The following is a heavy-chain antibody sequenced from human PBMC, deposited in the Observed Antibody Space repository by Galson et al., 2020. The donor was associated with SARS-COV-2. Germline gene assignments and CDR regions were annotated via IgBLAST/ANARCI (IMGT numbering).Heavy chain of an antibody. CDR1: GFTFSDYY. D-gene: IGHD3-3*01. Sequence: NSGGSLRLSCAASGFTFSDYYMSWIRQAPGTGMEWVSYISSSGSTIYYADSVKGRFTIPRDNAKNSLYLQMNSLRAEDTAVYYCARSDFWSGYYTDYWGQGTLVTVSS. CDR3: ARSDFWSGYYTDY. CDR2: ISSSGSTI. J-gene: IGHJ4*02. V-gene: IGHV3-11*01.